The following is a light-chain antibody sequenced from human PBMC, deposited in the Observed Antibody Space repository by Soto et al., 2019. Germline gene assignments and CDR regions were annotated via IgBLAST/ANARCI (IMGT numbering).Light chain of an antibody. CDR2: EVT. CDR3: SSYSSTTRWI. CDR1: SSDVGGYNY. V-gene: IGLV2-8*01. Sequence: QSALTQPPSASGSPGQFVTISCTGTSSDVGGYNYVSWFQQHPGRAPKVMIYEVTKRPSDISDRFSGSKSGNTASLTISGLQAEDQATYYCSSYSSTTRWIFGGGTKLTVL. J-gene: IGLJ3*02.